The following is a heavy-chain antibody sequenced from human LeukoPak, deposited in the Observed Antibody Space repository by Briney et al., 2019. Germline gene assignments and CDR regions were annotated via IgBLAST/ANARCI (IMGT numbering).Heavy chain of an antibody. J-gene: IGHJ6*03. D-gene: IGHD6-19*01. V-gene: IGHV4-39*01. CDR2: VYYIGNT. Sequence: SETLSLTCTASGESMRSTNDYWGWIRQPPGRRLEWIGNVYYIGNTYYNSSLKSRVTISVDTSKNQFSLKLTSVTAADTAVYYCARSYSSVFYYYMDVWGKGTTVTVSS. CDR1: GESMRSTNDY. CDR3: ARSYSSVFYYYMDV.